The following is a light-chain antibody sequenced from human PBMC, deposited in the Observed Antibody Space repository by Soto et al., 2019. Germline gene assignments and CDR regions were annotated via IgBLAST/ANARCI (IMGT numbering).Light chain of an antibody. CDR2: GAS. CDR3: QQYGSSPGT. J-gene: IGKJ1*01. Sequence: EVVLTQSPGTLSLSPGERATLSCRAGQRVSSGYLAWYQQKPGQAPRLLIYGASNRATDIPDRFSGRGSGTDFTLTISRLEAEDSAVYYCQQYGSSPGTFGQGTKV. V-gene: IGKV3-20*01. CDR1: QRVSSGY.